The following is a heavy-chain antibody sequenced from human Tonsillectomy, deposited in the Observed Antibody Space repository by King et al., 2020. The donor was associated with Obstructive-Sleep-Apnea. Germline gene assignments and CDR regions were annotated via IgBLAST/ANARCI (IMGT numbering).Heavy chain of an antibody. CDR2: MNPNSGKT. J-gene: IGHJ5*01. V-gene: IGHV1-8*01. CDR3: VRDQHCGGSNCYKSFDP. CDR1: GYTFTSYD. Sequence: QLVQSGTEVKKPGASVKVSCKASGYTFTSYDINWVRQATGQGLEWMGWMNPNSGKTGYVEKFQGRVTMTRDTSISTAYMELSSLRSEDTAVYYCVRDQHCGGSNCYKSFDPWGQGTLVTVSS. D-gene: IGHD2-21*01.